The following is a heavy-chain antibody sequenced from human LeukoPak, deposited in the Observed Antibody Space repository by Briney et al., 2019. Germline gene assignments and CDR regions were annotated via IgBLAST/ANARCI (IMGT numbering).Heavy chain of an antibody. CDR2: ISWNSGSI. V-gene: IGHV3-9*01. CDR3: AKDSSRRYGSGSYYRL. D-gene: IGHD3-10*01. Sequence: GGSLRLSYAASGFTFGDYAMHWVRQAPGKGLEWVSGISWNSGSIGYADSVKGRFTISRDNAKNSLYLQMNSLRAEDTALYYCAKDSSRRYGSGSYYRLWGQGTLVTVSS. CDR1: GFTFGDYA. J-gene: IGHJ4*02.